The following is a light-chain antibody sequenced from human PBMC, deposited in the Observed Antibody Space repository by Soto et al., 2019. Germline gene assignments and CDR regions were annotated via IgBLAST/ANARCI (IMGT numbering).Light chain of an antibody. Sequence: IQMTLYLSSLSASVEKRVNITCRASQGISNYLAWYQQKPGTVPDLLIYAASTLQSGVPSRFSGSGSGTDFTLTISSLQPEHVATDYRLKYNSAPLTCSQGTRLEIK. J-gene: IGKJ5*01. V-gene: IGKV1-27*01. CDR1: QGISNY. CDR2: AAS. CDR3: LKYNSAPLT.